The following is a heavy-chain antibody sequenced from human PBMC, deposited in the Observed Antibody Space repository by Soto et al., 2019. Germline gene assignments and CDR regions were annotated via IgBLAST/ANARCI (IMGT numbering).Heavy chain of an antibody. V-gene: IGHV3-30-3*01. CDR3: ARGGGFCGADCYKGGIDY. D-gene: IGHD2-21*02. Sequence: PGGSLRLSCAASGFTFSPYTMHWVRQTPGKGLEWVAVISYDGSDKYYADSVRGRFTISRDNSKNTLFLQMNSLRVEDTALHYCARGGGFCGADCYKGGIDYWGQGALVTVSS. CDR1: GFTFSPYT. J-gene: IGHJ4*02. CDR2: ISYDGSDK.